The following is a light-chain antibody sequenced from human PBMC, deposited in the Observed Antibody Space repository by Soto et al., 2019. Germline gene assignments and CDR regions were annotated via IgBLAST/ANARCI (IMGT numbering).Light chain of an antibody. J-gene: IGKJ3*01. CDR3: QQYGSSPPLIT. V-gene: IGKV3-20*01. CDR2: GAS. CDR1: QSVSSSY. Sequence: EIVLTQSPATLSLSPGERATLSCRASQSVSSSYLAWYQQKPGQAPRLLIYGASSRATGIPDRFSGSGSGTDFTLTISRLEPEDFAVYYCQQYGSSPPLITFGPGTKVDIK.